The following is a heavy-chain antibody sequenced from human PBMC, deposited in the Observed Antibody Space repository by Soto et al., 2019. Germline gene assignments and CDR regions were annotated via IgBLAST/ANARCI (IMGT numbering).Heavy chain of an antibody. CDR1: GFTFSGSA. CDR2: IRSKANSYAT. Sequence: EVQLGESGGGLVQPGGSLKLSCAASGFTFSGSAVHWVRQASGKGLEWGGRIRSKANSYATAYAASVKGRFTISRDDSKNTEYLHINSLQPADAAVYYCTHRGSLYFDYWGQGTLVTVSS. J-gene: IGHJ4*02. D-gene: IGHD1-26*01. CDR3: THRGSLYFDY. V-gene: IGHV3-73*01.